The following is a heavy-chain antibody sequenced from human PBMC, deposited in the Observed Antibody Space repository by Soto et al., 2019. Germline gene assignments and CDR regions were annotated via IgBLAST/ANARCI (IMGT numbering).Heavy chain of an antibody. V-gene: IGHV3-64*01. D-gene: IGHD6-19*01. J-gene: IGHJ6*02. CDR1: GFTFSSYA. CDR3: ARDRMAGTFHYYYYGMDV. CDR2: ISSNGGST. Sequence: PGGSLRLSCAASGFTFSSYAMHWVRQAPGKGLEYISAISSNGGSTYYANSVRGRFTISRDNSKNTLYLQMGSLRAEDMAVYYFARDRMAGTFHYYYYGMDVWGQGTTVTVSS.